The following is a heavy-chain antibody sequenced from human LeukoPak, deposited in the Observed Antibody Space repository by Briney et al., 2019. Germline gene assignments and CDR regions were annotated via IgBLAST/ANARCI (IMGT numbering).Heavy chain of an antibody. Sequence: SETLSLTCTVSGGSISSGGYYWSWIRQHPGKGLEWIGYIYYSGSTYYNPSLKSRVTISVDTSKNRFSLKLSSVTAADTAVYYCARLGEPEYYFDYWGQGTLVTVSS. V-gene: IGHV4-31*03. CDR1: GGSISSGGYY. J-gene: IGHJ4*02. CDR3: ARLGEPEYYFDY. CDR2: IYYSGST.